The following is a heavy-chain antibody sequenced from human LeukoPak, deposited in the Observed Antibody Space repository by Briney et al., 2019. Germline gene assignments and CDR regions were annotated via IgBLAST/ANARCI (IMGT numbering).Heavy chain of an antibody. Sequence: ASVKVSCKASGGTFSSYAISWVRQATGQGLEWMGWMDPASGNTGYAQKFQGRVTMTRDTSVNTAYMELSSLRSEDTAVYYCARTKKLSSSCDYWGQGTLVSVSS. V-gene: IGHV1-8*02. J-gene: IGHJ4*02. D-gene: IGHD2-2*01. CDR2: MDPASGNT. CDR3: ARTKKLSSSCDY. CDR1: GGTFSSYA.